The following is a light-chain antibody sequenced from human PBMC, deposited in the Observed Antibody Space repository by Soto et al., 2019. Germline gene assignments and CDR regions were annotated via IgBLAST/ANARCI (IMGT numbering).Light chain of an antibody. V-gene: IGKV1-8*01. CDR2: AAS. Sequence: AIRMTQSPSSFSASTGDRVTITCRASQGISSYLAWYQQKPGKAPKLLIYAASTLQSGVPSRFSGSGSGTDFTLTISCLQSEDFATYYCQQYYSYPFTFVPGTKVDSK. CDR3: QQYYSYPFT. J-gene: IGKJ3*01. CDR1: QGISSY.